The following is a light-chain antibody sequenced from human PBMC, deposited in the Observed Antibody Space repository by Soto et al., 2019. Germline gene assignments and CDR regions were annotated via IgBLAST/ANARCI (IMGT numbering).Light chain of an antibody. CDR2: SNN. V-gene: IGLV1-44*01. J-gene: IGLJ3*02. Sequence: QSVLTQPPSASGTPGQRVTISCSGSSSNIGSNTVNWYQQLPGTTPKLLIYSNNQRPSGVTGRFSGSKSGTSASLAISGLQSEDEAAYYCAAWDASLNGWVFGGGTKLTVL. CDR1: SSNIGSNT. CDR3: AAWDASLNGWV.